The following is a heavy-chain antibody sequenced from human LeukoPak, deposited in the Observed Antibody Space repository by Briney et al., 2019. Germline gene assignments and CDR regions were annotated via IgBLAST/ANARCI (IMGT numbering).Heavy chain of an antibody. CDR1: GYTFIAYY. J-gene: IGHJ4*02. CDR2: ISAYNGNT. Sequence: GASVKVSCKASGYTFIAYYVHWVRQAPGQGLEWMGWISAYNGNTNYAQKLQGRVTMTRNTSISTAYMELSSLRSEDTAVYYCARAEYSSGWYYFHYWGQGTLVTVSS. V-gene: IGHV1-2*02. CDR3: ARAEYSSGWYYFHY. D-gene: IGHD6-19*01.